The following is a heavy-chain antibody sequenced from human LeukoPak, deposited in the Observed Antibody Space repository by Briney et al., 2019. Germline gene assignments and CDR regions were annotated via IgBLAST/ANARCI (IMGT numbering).Heavy chain of an antibody. J-gene: IGHJ4*02. CDR3: AGHPAEMNTL. Sequence: AGGSLRLSCAASGLTFSNYRMNWVRQAPGKGLEWVSSISSSGNYIYYADSMRGRFTISRDNAKNSVYLQMSSLRAEDTAVYYCAGHPAEMNTLWGQGTLVTVSS. CDR2: ISSSGNYI. V-gene: IGHV3-21*01. D-gene: IGHD5-24*01. CDR1: GLTFSNYR.